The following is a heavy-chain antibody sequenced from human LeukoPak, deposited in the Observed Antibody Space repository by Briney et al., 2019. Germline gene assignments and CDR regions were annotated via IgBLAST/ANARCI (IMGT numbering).Heavy chain of an antibody. J-gene: IGHJ4*02. CDR3: ARGYCSGGSCYSDYFDY. Sequence: SVKVSCKASGYTFTSYGISWVRQAPGQGLELMGRIIPILDLTNYAQRFQGRVTITADASTSTAYMELRSLRSDDTAVYYCARGYCSGGSCYSDYFDYWGQGTLVTVSS. CDR2: IIPILDLT. D-gene: IGHD2-15*01. V-gene: IGHV1-69*04. CDR1: GYTFTSYG.